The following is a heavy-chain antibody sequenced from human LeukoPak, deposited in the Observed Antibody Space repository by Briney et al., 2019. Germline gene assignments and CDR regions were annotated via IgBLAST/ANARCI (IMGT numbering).Heavy chain of an antibody. V-gene: IGHV4-34*01. D-gene: IGHD6-13*01. CDR3: ARGRYSSSWYPRATFDY. CDR1: GGSFSGYY. CDR2: INHSGST. Sequence: KPSETLSLTCAVYGGSFSGYYWSWIRQPPGKGLEWIGEINHSGSTNYNPSLKSRVTISVDTSKNQFSLKLSSVTAADTAVYYCARGRYSSSWYPRATFDYWGQGTLVTVSS. J-gene: IGHJ4*02.